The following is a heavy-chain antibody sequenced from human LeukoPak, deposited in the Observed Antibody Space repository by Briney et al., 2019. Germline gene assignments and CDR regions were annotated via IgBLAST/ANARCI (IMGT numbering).Heavy chain of an antibody. J-gene: IGHJ6*03. CDR1: GGSISSYY. Sequence: SETLSLTCTVSGGSISSYYWSWIRQPPGKGLEWIGYIYYSGSTNYNPSLKSRVTISVDTSKNQFSLKLSSVTAADTAVYYCARRNYYYYYMDVWGKGTTVTVSS. CDR2: IYYSGST. CDR3: ARRNYYYYYMDV. V-gene: IGHV4-59*01.